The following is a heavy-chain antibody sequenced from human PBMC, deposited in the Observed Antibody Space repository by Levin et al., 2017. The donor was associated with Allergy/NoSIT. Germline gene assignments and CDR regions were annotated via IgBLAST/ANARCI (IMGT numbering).Heavy chain of an antibody. V-gene: IGHV4-59*01. CDR2: IYYSGST. D-gene: IGHD1-26*01. J-gene: IGHJ4*02. Sequence: PSETLSLTCIVSGGSISSYYWSWIRQPPGKGLEWIGYIYYSGSTNYNPSLKSRVTISVDTSKTQFSLNLSSVTAADTAVYYCARGPYYYFDYWGQGTLVTVSS. CDR1: GGSISSYY. CDR3: ARGPYYYFDY.